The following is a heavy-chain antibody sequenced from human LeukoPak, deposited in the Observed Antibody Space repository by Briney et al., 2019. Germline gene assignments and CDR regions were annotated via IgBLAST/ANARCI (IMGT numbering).Heavy chain of an antibody. J-gene: IGHJ4*02. D-gene: IGHD5-12*01. CDR3: ARGGYSGYDNYFDY. Sequence: RQAPGQGLEWMGGIIPIFGTANYAQKFQGRVTITADESTSTAYMELSSLRSEDTAVYYCARGGYSGYDNYFDYWGQGTLVTVSS. V-gene: IGHV1-69*01. CDR2: IIPIFGTA.